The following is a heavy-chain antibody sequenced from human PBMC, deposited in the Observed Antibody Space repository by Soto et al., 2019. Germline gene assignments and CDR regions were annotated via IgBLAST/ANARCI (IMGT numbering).Heavy chain of an antibody. CDR2: INAGNGNT. CDR3: ARAGYCSSTSCSDAFDI. V-gene: IGHV1-3*01. CDR1: GYTFTSYA. D-gene: IGHD2-2*01. J-gene: IGHJ3*02. Sequence: QVQLVQSGAEVKKPGASVKVSCKASGYTFTSYAMHWVRQAPGQRLEWMGWINAGNGNTKYSQKFQGRVTITRDTSASTAHMELSSLRSEDTAVYYCARAGYCSSTSCSDAFDIWGQGTMVTVSS.